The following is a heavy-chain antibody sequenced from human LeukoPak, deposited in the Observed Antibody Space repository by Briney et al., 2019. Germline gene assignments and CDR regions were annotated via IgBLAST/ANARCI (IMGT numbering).Heavy chain of an antibody. Sequence: ASVKVSCKASVYTFTGYYMHWVRQAPGQGLEWMGWINPNSGGTNYAQKFQARVTMTRDTSIGTAYMALSRLRSNVTAVYYCARDGVLLWFGELDSNWFDPWGQGTLVTVSS. CDR3: ARDGVLLWFGELDSNWFDP. J-gene: IGHJ5*02. V-gene: IGHV1-2*02. CDR2: INPNSGGT. D-gene: IGHD3-10*01. CDR1: VYTFTGYY.